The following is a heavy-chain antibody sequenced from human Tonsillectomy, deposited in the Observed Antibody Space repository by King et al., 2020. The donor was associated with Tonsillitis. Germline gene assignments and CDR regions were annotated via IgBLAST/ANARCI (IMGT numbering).Heavy chain of an antibody. CDR3: ARTLMAPEGYFDY. V-gene: IGHV1-46*01. CDR2: ISPSGGST. J-gene: IGHJ4*02. Sequence: QLVQSGAEVKKPGASVKVSCKTSGYTFTSYYIHWVRQAPGQGLEWMGIISPSGGSTSYAQKFQGRITLTRDTSTSTVYMELSSLRSEDTAVYYCARTLMAPEGYFDYWGQGTLVTVSS. D-gene: IGHD2-8*01. CDR1: GYTFTSYY.